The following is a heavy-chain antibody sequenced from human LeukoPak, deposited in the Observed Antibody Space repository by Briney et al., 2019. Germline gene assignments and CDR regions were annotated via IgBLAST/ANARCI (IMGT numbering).Heavy chain of an antibody. CDR2: INPSGGST. Sequence: ATVKVSCKASGYTFTTYYMHWVRQAPGQGLEWMGIINPSGGSTSYAQKFQGRVTMTRDTSTSTVYMEMSSLRSEDTAVYYCARAPHRFGEYYGDYWGQGTLVTVSS. D-gene: IGHD3-10*01. CDR1: GYTFTTYY. CDR3: ARAPHRFGEYYGDY. V-gene: IGHV1-46*01. J-gene: IGHJ4*02.